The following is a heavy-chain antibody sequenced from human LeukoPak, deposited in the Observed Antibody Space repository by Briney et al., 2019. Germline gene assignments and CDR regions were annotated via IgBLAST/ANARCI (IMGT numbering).Heavy chain of an antibody. V-gene: IGHV4-59*01. CDR2: IYYSGST. CDR1: GGSISSYY. D-gene: IGHD5-12*01. Sequence: SGTLSLTCTVSGGSISSYYWSWIRQPPGKGLEWIGYIYYSGSTNYNPSLKSRVTISADTSKTQFSLKLRSVTAADTAVYYCARAGVYSGYDYYFDYWGQETLVTVPS. J-gene: IGHJ4*02. CDR3: ARAGVYSGYDYYFDY.